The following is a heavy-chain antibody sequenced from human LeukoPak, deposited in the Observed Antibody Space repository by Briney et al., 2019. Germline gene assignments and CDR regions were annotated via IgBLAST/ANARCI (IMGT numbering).Heavy chain of an antibody. CDR2: ISSSSSYI. D-gene: IGHD3-16*02. Sequence: GGSLRLSCAASGFTFSSYSMNWVRQAPGKGLEWVSSISSSSSYIYYADSVKGRFTISRDNAKNSLYLQMNSLRAEDTAVYYCARDPTFGGVIADDYWGREPWSPSPQ. CDR3: ARDPTFGGVIADDY. J-gene: IGHJ4*02. CDR1: GFTFSSYS. V-gene: IGHV3-21*01.